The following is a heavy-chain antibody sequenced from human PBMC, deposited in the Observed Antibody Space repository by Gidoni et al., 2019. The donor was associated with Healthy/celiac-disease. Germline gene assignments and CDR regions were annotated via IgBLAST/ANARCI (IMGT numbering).Heavy chain of an antibody. Sequence: QVQLQQSGPGLVKPSQTLSLTCAISGDSVSSNSAAWNWIRQSPSRGLEWLGRTYYRSKWYNDYAVSVKSRITINPDTSKNQFSLQLNSVTPEDTAVYYCARASGSPVGNYYYYYMDVWGKGTTVTVSS. CDR2: TYYRSKWYN. V-gene: IGHV6-1*01. D-gene: IGHD3-10*01. CDR3: ARASGSPVGNYYYYYMDV. J-gene: IGHJ6*03. CDR1: GDSVSSNSAA.